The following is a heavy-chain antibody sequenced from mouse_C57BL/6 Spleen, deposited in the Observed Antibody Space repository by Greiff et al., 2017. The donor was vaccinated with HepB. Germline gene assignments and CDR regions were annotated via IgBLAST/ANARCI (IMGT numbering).Heavy chain of an antibody. CDR2: IYPGDGDT. D-gene: IGHD4-1*01. J-gene: IGHJ2*01. V-gene: IGHV1-82*01. Sequence: VQLQQSGPELVKPGASVKISCKASGYAFSSSWMNWVKQRPGKGLEWIGRIYPGDGDTYYNGKLKGKATLTADKSSSTAYMQLSSLTSEDSAVYFCNWDDYFDYWGQGTTLTVSS. CDR3: NWDDYFDY. CDR1: GYAFSSSW.